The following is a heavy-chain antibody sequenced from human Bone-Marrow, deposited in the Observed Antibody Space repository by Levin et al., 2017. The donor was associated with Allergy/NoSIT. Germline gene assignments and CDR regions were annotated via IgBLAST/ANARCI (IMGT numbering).Heavy chain of an antibody. Sequence: GESLKISCKTSGYTFTSFDINWVRQATGQGLEWMGWMYPNSDNAGYAQKFQGRVTMTRNTSISTACMELSSLRSEDTAIYYCARGELGSGYLFDYWGQGTLVTVSS. CDR3: ARGELGSGYLFDY. J-gene: IGHJ4*02. V-gene: IGHV1-8*01. CDR1: GYTFTSFD. D-gene: IGHD5-12*01. CDR2: MYPNSDNA.